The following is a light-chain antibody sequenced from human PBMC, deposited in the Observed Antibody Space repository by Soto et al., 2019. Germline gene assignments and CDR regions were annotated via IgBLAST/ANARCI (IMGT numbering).Light chain of an antibody. V-gene: IGKV3-20*01. CDR2: GAS. CDR1: QSVSSSY. Sequence: EIVLTQSPGTLSLSPGERATLSCRASQSVSSSYLAWYQQKPGQAPTLLIYGASSRATGIPDRFSGSGAGTDFTLTISRLESEDFAVYYCQQYGSSPYTFGQGTNLEIK. CDR3: QQYGSSPYT. J-gene: IGKJ2*01.